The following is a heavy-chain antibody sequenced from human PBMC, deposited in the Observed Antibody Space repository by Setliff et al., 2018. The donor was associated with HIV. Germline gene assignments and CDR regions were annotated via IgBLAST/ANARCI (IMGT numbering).Heavy chain of an antibody. D-gene: IGHD3-16*02. Sequence: ASVKVSCKASGYTSSNFIHWVRQAPGQGLEWMAIINPSDGVTDYAEKFQGRVTVTSDTSTSTVSMDLISLRSEDTAVYYCARDPNTYDYVWGSYRSDGFGFDYWGQGTLVTVSS. CDR3: ARDPNTYDYVWGSYRSDGFGFDY. J-gene: IGHJ4*02. CDR1: GYTSSNF. CDR2: INPSDGVT. V-gene: IGHV1-46*01.